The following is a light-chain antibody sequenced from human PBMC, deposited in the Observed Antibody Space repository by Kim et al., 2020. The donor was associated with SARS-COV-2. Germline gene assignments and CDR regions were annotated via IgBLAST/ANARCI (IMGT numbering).Light chain of an antibody. J-gene: IGKJ3*01. Sequence: SLSPGENAPLSGRASQSVSSYLAWYQQKPGQAPRLLIYDASSRATGIPARFSGSGSGTDFTLTISSLEPEDFAVYYCQQRSNWLTFGPGTKVDIK. V-gene: IGKV3-11*01. CDR1: QSVSSY. CDR2: DAS. CDR3: QQRSNWLT.